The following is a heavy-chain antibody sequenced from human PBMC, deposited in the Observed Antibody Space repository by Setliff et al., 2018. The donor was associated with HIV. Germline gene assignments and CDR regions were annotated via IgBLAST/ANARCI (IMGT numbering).Heavy chain of an antibody. CDR3: ARGYTMWLVNYYFDY. J-gene: IGHJ4*02. CDR1: GYTFTSYG. V-gene: IGHV1-18*01. Sequence: ASVKVSCKASGYTFTSYGISWVRQAPGQGLEWMGWIATLGGQTNYAQKFQGRVTLTRDTSTTTAYMELVGLKSDDTAVYYCARGYTMWLVNYYFDYWGQGTRVTVS. D-gene: IGHD6-19*01. CDR2: IATLGGQT.